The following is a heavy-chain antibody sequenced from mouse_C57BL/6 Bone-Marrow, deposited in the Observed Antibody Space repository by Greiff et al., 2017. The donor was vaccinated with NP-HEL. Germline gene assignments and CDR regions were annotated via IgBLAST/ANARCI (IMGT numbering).Heavy chain of an antibody. Sequence: VQLKESGPGLVKPSQSLSLTCSVTGYSITSGYYWNWIRQFPGNKLEWMGYISYDGSNNYNPSLKNRISITRDTSKNQFFLKLNSVTTEDTATYYCARGLLRPYYFDYWGQGTTLTVSS. CDR1: GYSITSGYY. D-gene: IGHD1-2*01. CDR2: ISYDGSN. J-gene: IGHJ2*01. V-gene: IGHV3-6*01. CDR3: ARGLLRPYYFDY.